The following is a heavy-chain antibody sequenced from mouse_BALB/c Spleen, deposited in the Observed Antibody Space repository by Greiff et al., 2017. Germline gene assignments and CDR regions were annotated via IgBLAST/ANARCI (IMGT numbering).Heavy chain of an antibody. CDR1: GFSLTGYG. CDR2: IWGDGST. J-gene: IGHJ2*01. V-gene: IGHV2-6-7*01. Sequence: VQLQESGPGLVAPSQSLSITCTVSGFSLTGYGVNWVRQPPGKGLEWLGMIWGDGSTDYNSALKSRLSISKDNSKSQVFLKMNSLQTDDTARYYCARGDGYYESFDYWGQGTTLTVSS. CDR3: ARGDGYYESFDY. D-gene: IGHD2-3*01.